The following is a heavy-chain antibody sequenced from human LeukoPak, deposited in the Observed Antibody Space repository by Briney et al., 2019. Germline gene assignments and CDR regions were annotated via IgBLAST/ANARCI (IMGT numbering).Heavy chain of an antibody. CDR3: ARGGGFTDIDY. CDR1: GFTFSNYG. Sequence: HSGGSLRLSCAASGFTFSNYGMHWVRQAPGKGLEWVAIISYDGSNINYADSVKGRFTISRDNSKNTLFLQMNSLRAEDTAVYYCARGGGFTDIDYWGQGTLVTVSS. V-gene: IGHV3-30*03. J-gene: IGHJ4*02. D-gene: IGHD4-11*01. CDR2: ISYDGSNI.